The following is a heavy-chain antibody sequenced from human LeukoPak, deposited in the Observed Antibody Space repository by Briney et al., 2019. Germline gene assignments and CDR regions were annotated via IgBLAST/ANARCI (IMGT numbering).Heavy chain of an antibody. D-gene: IGHD3-10*01. Sequence: PSETLSLTCTVSGGSISSGGYYWSWIRQHPGKGLEWIGYIYYSGSTYYNPSLKSRVTISVDTSKNQFSLKLSSVTAADTAVYYCASVITMVRGAVYNWFDPWGQGTLVTVSS. CDR1: GGSISSGGYY. J-gene: IGHJ5*02. CDR3: ASVITMVRGAVYNWFDP. V-gene: IGHV4-31*03. CDR2: IYYSGST.